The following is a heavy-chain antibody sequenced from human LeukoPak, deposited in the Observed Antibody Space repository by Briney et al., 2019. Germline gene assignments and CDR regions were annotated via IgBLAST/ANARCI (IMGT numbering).Heavy chain of an antibody. CDR1: GFTFNNYA. D-gene: IGHD1-26*01. Sequence: GGSLRLTCAAAGFTFNNYAMSWVRQAPGKGLKWVSGISSGGSTYYADSVKGRFTISSDNSKNTLYLQMHSLRAEDTAVYYCAKDTYSTSPYYFDYWGQGTLVTVSS. J-gene: IGHJ4*02. V-gene: IGHV3-23*01. CDR2: ISSGGST. CDR3: AKDTYSTSPYYFDY.